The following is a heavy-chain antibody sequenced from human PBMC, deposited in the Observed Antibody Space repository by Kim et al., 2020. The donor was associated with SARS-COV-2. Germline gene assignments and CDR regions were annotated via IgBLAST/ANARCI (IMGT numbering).Heavy chain of an antibody. D-gene: IGHD2-15*01. CDR2: ISSNGGST. CDR3: VKDPPGCSGGSCYSFY. Sequence: GGSLRLSCSASGFTFSSYAMHWVRQAPGKGLEYVSAISSNGGSTYYADSVKGRFTISRDNSKNTLYLQMSSLRAEDTAVYYCVKDPPGCSGGSCYSFYWGQGTLVTVSS. J-gene: IGHJ4*02. CDR1: GFTFSSYA. V-gene: IGHV3-64D*09.